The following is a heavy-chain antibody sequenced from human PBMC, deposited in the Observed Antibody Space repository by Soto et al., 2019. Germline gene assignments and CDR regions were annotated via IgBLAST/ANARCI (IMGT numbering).Heavy chain of an antibody. J-gene: IGHJ4*02. V-gene: IGHV4-4*02. CDR2: IYHSGST. D-gene: IGHD3-22*01. CDR3: ARTTPTYYYDSSGYYN. Sequence: SETLSLTCAVSGGSISSSNWWSWVRQPPGKGLEWIGEIYHSGSTNYNPSLKSRVTISVDKSKNQFSLKLSSVTAADTAVHYCARTTPTYYYDSSGYYNWGQGTLVTVSS. CDR1: GGSISSSNW.